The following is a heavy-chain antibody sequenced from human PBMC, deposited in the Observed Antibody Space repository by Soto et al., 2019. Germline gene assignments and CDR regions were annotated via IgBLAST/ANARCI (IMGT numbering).Heavy chain of an antibody. V-gene: IGHV4-4*02. CDR2: IYHSGST. Sequence: QVQLQESGPGLVKPSGTLSLTCAVSGGSISSSNWWSWVRQPPGKGLEGIGEIYHSGSTNCNPPQKSRDTISVDKSKNQFSLKLSSVTAADTAVYYCARDSRALPYYGSGPRMGGMDVW. D-gene: IGHD3-10*01. CDR1: GGSISSSNW. J-gene: IGHJ6*01. CDR3: ARDSRALPYYGSGPRMGGMDV.